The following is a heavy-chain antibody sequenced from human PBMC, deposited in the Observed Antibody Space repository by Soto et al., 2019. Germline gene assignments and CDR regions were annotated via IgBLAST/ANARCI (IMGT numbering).Heavy chain of an antibody. CDR1: GGSFSGYY. D-gene: IGHD3-10*01. V-gene: IGHV4-34*01. Sequence: PSETLSLTCAVYGGSFSGYYWSWIRQPPGKGLEWIGEINHSGSTNYNPSLKSRVTISVDTSKNQFSLKLSSVTAADTAVYYCARELPIYYYGSASYIDTWGQDNVVTISS. J-gene: IGHJ1*01. CDR2: INHSGST. CDR3: ARELPIYYYGSASYIDT.